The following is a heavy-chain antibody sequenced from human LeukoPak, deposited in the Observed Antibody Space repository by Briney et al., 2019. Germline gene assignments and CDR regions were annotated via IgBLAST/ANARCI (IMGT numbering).Heavy chain of an antibody. Sequence: GGSLRLSCAASGFTFSSYAMSWVRQAPGKGLEWVANIKQDGSEKYYVDSVKGRFTISRDNAKNSLYLQMNSLRAEDTAVYYCARGIAAAGDYYFDYWGQGTLVTVSS. CDR3: ARGIAAAGDYYFDY. CDR2: IKQDGSEK. CDR1: GFTFSSYA. D-gene: IGHD6-13*01. J-gene: IGHJ4*02. V-gene: IGHV3-7*01.